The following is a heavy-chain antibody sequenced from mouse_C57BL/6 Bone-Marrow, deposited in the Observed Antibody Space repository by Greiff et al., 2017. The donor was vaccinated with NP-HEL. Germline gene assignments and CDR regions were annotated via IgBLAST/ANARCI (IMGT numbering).Heavy chain of an antibody. J-gene: IGHJ2*01. V-gene: IGHV1-53*01. CDR1: GYTFTSYW. CDR2: INPSNGGT. D-gene: IGHD1-1*01. CDR3: ARGWQENGSSY. Sequence: QVHVKQPGTELVKPGASVKLSCKASGYTFTSYWMHWVKQRPGQGLEWIGNINPSNGGTNYNEKFKSKATLTVDKSSSTAYMQLSSLTSEDSAVYYCARGWQENGSSYWGQGTTLTVSS.